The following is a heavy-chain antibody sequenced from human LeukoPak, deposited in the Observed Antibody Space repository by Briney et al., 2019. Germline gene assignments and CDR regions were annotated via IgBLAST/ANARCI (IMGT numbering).Heavy chain of an antibody. V-gene: IGHV4-59*02. D-gene: IGHD7-27*01. CDR3: ASRKLGNDY. Sequence: PSETLSLTCTVSGGSVSDYYWSWMRQSPGKGLEWIGYIYYTGSSSYNPSLRSRVTISAETSKNQFSLKLSSETAADKAVYYYASRKLGNDYWGQGTLVTVSS. CDR1: GGSVSDYY. J-gene: IGHJ4*01. CDR2: IYYTGSS.